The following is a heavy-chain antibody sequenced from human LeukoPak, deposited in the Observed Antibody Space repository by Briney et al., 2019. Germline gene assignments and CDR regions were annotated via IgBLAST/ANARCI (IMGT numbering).Heavy chain of an antibody. CDR1: GFTVSSNY. J-gene: IGHJ4*02. D-gene: IGHD3-22*01. V-gene: IGHV3-53*05. CDR2: IYSGGST. Sequence: GGSLRLSCAASGFTVSSNYMSWVRQAPGKGLEWVSVIYSGGSTYYADSVKGRFTISRDNSKNTLYLQMNSLRAEDTAVYYCARDANYYDSSGYLADDYWGQGTLVAVSS. CDR3: ARDANYYDSSGYLADDY.